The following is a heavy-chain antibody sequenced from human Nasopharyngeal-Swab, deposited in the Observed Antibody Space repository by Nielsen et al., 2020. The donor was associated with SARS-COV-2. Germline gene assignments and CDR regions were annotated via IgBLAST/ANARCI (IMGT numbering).Heavy chain of an antibody. J-gene: IGHJ6*02. V-gene: IGHV4-59*01. CDR1: GGSISSYY. CDR3: ARDRPAVADSNYYYGMDV. Sequence: SETLSLTCTVSGGSISSYYWSWIRQPPGKGLEWIGYIYYSGSTNYNPSLKSRVTISVDTSKNQFSLKLSSVTAADTAVYYCARDRPAVADSNYYYGMDVWGQGTTVTVSS. D-gene: IGHD6-13*01. CDR2: IYYSGST.